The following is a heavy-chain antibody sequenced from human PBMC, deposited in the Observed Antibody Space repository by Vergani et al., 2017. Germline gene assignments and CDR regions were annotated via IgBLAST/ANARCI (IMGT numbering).Heavy chain of an antibody. D-gene: IGHD3-22*01. V-gene: IGHV4-39*07. Sequence: QLQLQESGPGLVKPSETLSITCTVSGGSISSSSYYWGWIRQPPGKGLEWIGSIYYSGGTYYNPSLKSRVTISVDTSKNQFSLKLNSVTAADTAVYYCARSPTYYYDSSDDHYYYYGMDVWGQGTTVTVSS. CDR2: IYYSGGT. CDR1: GGSISSSSYY. J-gene: IGHJ6*02. CDR3: ARSPTYYYDSSDDHYYYYGMDV.